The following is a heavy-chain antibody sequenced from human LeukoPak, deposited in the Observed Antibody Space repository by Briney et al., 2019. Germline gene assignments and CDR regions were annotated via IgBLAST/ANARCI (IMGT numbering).Heavy chain of an antibody. V-gene: IGHV4-39*05. D-gene: IGHD6-19*01. CDR2: IYYSGST. Sequence: SETPSLTCTVSGGSISSSSYCWGWIRQPPGKGLEWIGSIYYSGSTYYNPSLKSRVTISVDTSKNQFSLKLSSVTAADTAVYYCAKSSGFDYWGQGTLVTVSS. CDR1: GGSISSSSYC. J-gene: IGHJ4*02. CDR3: AKSSGFDY.